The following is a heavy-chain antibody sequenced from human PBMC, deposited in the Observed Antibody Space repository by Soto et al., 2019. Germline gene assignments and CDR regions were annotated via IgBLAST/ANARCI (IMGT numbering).Heavy chain of an antibody. Sequence: QVQLQESGPGLVKPSQTLSLTCTVSGGSISSGGYYWSWIRQHPGKGLEWIGYIYYSGSTYYNPSPKSRVTISVDTSKNQFSLKLSSVTAADTAVYYCARVGLIVAKRGVFDYWGQGTLVTVSS. CDR3: ARVGLIVAKRGVFDY. V-gene: IGHV4-31*03. CDR1: GGSISSGGYY. J-gene: IGHJ4*02. CDR2: IYYSGST. D-gene: IGHD3-22*01.